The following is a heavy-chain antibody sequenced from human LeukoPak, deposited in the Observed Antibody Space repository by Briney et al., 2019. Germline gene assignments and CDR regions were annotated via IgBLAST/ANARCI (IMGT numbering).Heavy chain of an antibody. Sequence: ASVKVSCKASGYTFTSYAMHWVRQAPGQRLEWMGRINAGNGNTKYSQKFQGRVTITRDTSASTAYMELSSLRSEDTAVYYCARGRYYYDSSGYYRRNWFDPWGQGTLVTVSS. CDR3: ARGRYYYDSSGYYRRNWFDP. J-gene: IGHJ5*02. V-gene: IGHV1-3*01. CDR1: GYTFTSYA. CDR2: INAGNGNT. D-gene: IGHD3-22*01.